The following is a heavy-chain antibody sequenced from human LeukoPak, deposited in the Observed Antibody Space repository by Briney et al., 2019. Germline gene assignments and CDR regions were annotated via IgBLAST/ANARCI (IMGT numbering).Heavy chain of an antibody. CDR3: ARKKIYSRSWFDP. D-gene: IGHD5-18*01. Sequence: PSETLSLTCAVYGGSFSGYYWSWIRQPPGKGLEWIGEINHSGSTNYNPSLKSRVTISVDTSKNQFSLKLSSVTAADTAVYYCARKKIYSRSWFDPWGQGTLVTVSS. CDR2: INHSGST. J-gene: IGHJ5*02. CDR1: GGSFSGYY. V-gene: IGHV4-34*01.